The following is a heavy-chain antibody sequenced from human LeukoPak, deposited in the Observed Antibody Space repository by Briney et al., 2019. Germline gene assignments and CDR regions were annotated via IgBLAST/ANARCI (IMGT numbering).Heavy chain of an antibody. D-gene: IGHD6-19*01. V-gene: IGHV3-23*01. CDR1: GYTFSNKA. CDR3: AKSPGSSGWHDY. J-gene: IGHJ4*02. Sequence: PGGSLRLSCAASGYTFSNKAMSWVRQAPGKGLEWVSTISGSGGSTYYADSVRGRFTISRDNSKNTLYLQMNSLRAEDTAVYYCAKSPGSSGWHDYWGQGTLVTVSS. CDR2: ISGSGGST.